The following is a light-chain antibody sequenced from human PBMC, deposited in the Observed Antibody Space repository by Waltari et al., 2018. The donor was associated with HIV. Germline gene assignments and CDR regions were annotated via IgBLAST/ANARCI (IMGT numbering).Light chain of an antibody. CDR1: SSDVGSYKF. J-gene: IGLJ3*02. CDR3: CSYAGNNTLV. CDR2: EGT. Sequence: QSALTQPASVSGSPGQSITISCTGTSSDVGSYKFVSWYQQHPGKAPKFMIYEGTKRPSGVANRFSCSNAGNTASLTISGLQAEDEADYHCCSYAGNNTLVFGGGTKLTVI. V-gene: IGLV2-23*01.